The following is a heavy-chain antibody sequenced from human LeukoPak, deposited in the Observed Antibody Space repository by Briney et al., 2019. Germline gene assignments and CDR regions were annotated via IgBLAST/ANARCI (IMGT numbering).Heavy chain of an antibody. Sequence: PGGSLRLSCAASGFTFSSYSMNWVRQAPGKGLEWVSSISGSSSYIYYADSVKGRFTISRDNAKNSLYLQMNSLRADDAAVYYCARVATLPGYVADSWGQGTLVTVS. CDR1: GFTFSSYS. CDR2: ISGSSSYI. CDR3: ARVATLPGYVADS. J-gene: IGHJ4*02. D-gene: IGHD3-9*01. V-gene: IGHV3-21*04.